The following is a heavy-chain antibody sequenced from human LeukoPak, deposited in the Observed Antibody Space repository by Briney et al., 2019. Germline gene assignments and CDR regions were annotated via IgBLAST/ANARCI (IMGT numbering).Heavy chain of an antibody. J-gene: IGHJ4*02. D-gene: IGHD6-19*01. Sequence: SETLSLTCTVSGGSISTYYWSWIRQPPGKGLEWIGYIYYRGNTNYNPSLQSRVTISVDTSKNQFSLKLSSVTAADTAVYYCARAYSSGWYYFDYWGQGTLVTVSS. V-gene: IGHV4-59*01. CDR2: IYYRGNT. CDR1: GGSISTYY. CDR3: ARAYSSGWYYFDY.